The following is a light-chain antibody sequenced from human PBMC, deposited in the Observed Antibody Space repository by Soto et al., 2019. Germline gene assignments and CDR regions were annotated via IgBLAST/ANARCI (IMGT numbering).Light chain of an antibody. CDR3: QQALT. Sequence: EIMLTQSPATLSLSPGERATLSCRASQSVGTDLAWYQQIPGQAPRLLVYDVSNRATGIPARFSGSGSGTDFTLTISSLEPEDFGVYYCQQALTFGGGTKVEIK. V-gene: IGKV3-11*01. CDR2: DVS. J-gene: IGKJ4*01. CDR1: QSVGTD.